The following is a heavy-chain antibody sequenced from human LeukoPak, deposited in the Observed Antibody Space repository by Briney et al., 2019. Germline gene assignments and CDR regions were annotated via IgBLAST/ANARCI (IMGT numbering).Heavy chain of an antibody. D-gene: IGHD2-2*01. CDR1: GGSISSSNYY. V-gene: IGHV4-39*01. CDR2: IYYSGDT. Sequence: PSETLSLTCTVSGGSISSSNYYWGWIRQPPGKGLEWIGSIYYSGDTYYNPSLKSRVTVSVGTSKNQFSLKLSSVTAADTAVYYCASLRERSFYARGFDYWGQGTLVTVSS. J-gene: IGHJ4*02. CDR3: ASLRERSFYARGFDY.